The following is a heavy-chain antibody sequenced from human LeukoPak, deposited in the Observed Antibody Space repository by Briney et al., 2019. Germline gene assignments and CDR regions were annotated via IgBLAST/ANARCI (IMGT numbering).Heavy chain of an antibody. Sequence: ASVKVSCKASGYTFTSYDINWVRQATGQGLEWMGWMNPNSGNTGYAQKFQGRVTMTRNTSISTAYMELSSLRSEDTAVYYCARAGGYCGRFSCPYYFDYWGQGSLVAVSS. CDR1: GYTFTSYD. D-gene: IGHD2-15*01. V-gene: IGHV1-8*01. J-gene: IGHJ4*02. CDR2: MNPNSGNT. CDR3: ARAGGYCGRFSCPYYFDY.